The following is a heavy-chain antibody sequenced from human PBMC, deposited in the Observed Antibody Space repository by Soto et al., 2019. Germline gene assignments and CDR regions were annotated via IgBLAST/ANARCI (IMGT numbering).Heavy chain of an antibody. Sequence: PVGSLRLSCAASGFTFSSYAMSWVRQAPGKGLEWVSAISGSGGSTYYADSVKGRFTISRDNSKNTLYLQMNSLGAEDTAVYYCAKLPSSGWYRPGVFDYWGQGTLVTVSS. CDR1: GFTFSSYA. V-gene: IGHV3-23*01. D-gene: IGHD6-19*01. CDR2: ISGSGGST. J-gene: IGHJ4*02. CDR3: AKLPSSGWYRPGVFDY.